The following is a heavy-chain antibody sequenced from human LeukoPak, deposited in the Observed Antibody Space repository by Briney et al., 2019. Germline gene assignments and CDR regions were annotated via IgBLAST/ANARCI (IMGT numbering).Heavy chain of an antibody. CDR2: IRYDGKTE. J-gene: IGHJ4*02. CDR3: AKDLNTVVMQYFDS. CDR1: GFPFSSYG. D-gene: IGHD2-21*01. Sequence: GGSLRLSCTGSGFPFSSYGMHXVRQTPGRGLEWXXFIRYDGKTEYYADSVKGRFTIAREDSHSTVHLHMKDLRPDDAAVYFCAKDLNTVVMQYFDSWGQGTLVSVSS. V-gene: IGHV3-30*02.